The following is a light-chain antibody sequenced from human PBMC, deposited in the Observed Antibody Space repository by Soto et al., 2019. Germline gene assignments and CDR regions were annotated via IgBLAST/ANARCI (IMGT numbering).Light chain of an antibody. CDR1: QNINNW. Sequence: DIQMTQSPSTLSASIGDRVTITCRASQNINNWIAWYQQKPGKAPKFLIYDASTLESGVPSRFSGSGFGTEFSLTISSLQPDDIGSDYCQHMRTFGQGTKVEMK. J-gene: IGKJ1*01. CDR3: QHMRT. CDR2: DAS. V-gene: IGKV1-5*01.